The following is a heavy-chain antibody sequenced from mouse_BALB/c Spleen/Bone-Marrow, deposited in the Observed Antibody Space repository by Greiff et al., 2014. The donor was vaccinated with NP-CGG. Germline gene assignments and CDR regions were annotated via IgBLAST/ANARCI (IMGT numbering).Heavy chain of an antibody. CDR3: TRCGTTVVAYYAMDY. Sequence: VHLVESGAELVKPGASVKMSCKASGYTFTSYWMHWVKQRPGQGLEWIGVIDPSDSYTSYNQKFKGKATLTVDTSSSTAYMQLSSLTSEDSAVYYCTRCGTTVVAYYAMDYWGQGTSVTVSS. J-gene: IGHJ4*01. V-gene: IGHV1S127*01. D-gene: IGHD1-1*01. CDR2: IDPSDSYT. CDR1: GYTFTSYW.